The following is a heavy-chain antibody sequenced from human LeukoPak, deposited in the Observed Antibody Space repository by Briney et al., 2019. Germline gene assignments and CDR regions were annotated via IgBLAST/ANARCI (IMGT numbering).Heavy chain of an antibody. Sequence: GGSLRLSCAASGFTLSSYWMGWVRQAPGKGLEWVANIKEDGSEMYYVDSVKGRFTISRDNAKNSLYLQMNSLRAEDTAVYYCAKDPSAGGDDYWGQGTLVTVSS. J-gene: IGHJ4*02. CDR2: IKEDGSEM. V-gene: IGHV3-7*03. CDR1: GFTLSSYW. D-gene: IGHD2-21*01. CDR3: AKDPSAGGDDY.